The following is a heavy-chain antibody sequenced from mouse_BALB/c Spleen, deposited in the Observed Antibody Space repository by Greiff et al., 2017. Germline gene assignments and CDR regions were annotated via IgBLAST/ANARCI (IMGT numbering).Heavy chain of an antibody. Sequence: VQLQQSGAELVRPGASVKLSCTASGFNITDYYMHWVKQRPEQGLEWIGWIDPENGDTEYAPKFQGKATMTADTSSNTAYLQLSSLTSEDTAVYYCNGGYDVGGYWGQGTSVTVSS. CDR3: NGGYDVGGY. CDR1: GFNITDYY. CDR2: IDPENGDT. V-gene: IGHV14-4*02. J-gene: IGHJ4*01. D-gene: IGHD2-14*01.